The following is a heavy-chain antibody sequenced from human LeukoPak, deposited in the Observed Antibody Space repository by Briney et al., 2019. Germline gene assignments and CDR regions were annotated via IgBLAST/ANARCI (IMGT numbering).Heavy chain of an antibody. D-gene: IGHD2-15*01. V-gene: IGHV4-38-2*01. CDR3: ARHFGPASWYCSGGASSCWFDP. Sequence: SETLSLTCAVSGSSISSGYYWGWIRQPPGKGLEWIGSIYHSGSTYYNPSVKSRVTISVDTSKNQFSLKLNSVSVADAAVYYCARHFGPASWYCSGGASSCWFDPWGQGTLVTVSS. J-gene: IGHJ5*02. CDR2: IYHSGST. CDR1: GSSISSGYY.